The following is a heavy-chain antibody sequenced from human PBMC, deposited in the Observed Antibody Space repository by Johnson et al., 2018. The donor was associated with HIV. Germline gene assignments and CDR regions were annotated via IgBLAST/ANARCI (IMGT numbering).Heavy chain of an antibody. V-gene: IGHV3-20*04. CDR3: VRGRIAARPHAFDI. J-gene: IGHJ3*02. CDR1: GFTFDDYG. CDR2: INWNGGST. Sequence: VQLVESGGGVVRPGGSLRLSCAASGFTFDDYGMSWVRQAPGKGLEWVSGINWNGGSTGYADSVKGRFTISSDNAKNSLYLQMNSLRAEDTALYYCVRGRIAARPHAFDIWGQGTMVTVSS. D-gene: IGHD6-6*01.